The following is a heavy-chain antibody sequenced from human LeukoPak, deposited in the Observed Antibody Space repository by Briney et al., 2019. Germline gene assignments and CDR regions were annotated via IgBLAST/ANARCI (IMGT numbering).Heavy chain of an antibody. Sequence: GGSLRLSCIASGFNFNTNHMHWVRQAPGKGLEWLSYINYYGQPTYYADSVKGRFTISRDNAKRSLYLQLNGLRDEDTAVYYCVRDYQWSLGNWGQGTPVTVSS. CDR1: GFNFNTNH. CDR2: INYYGQPT. J-gene: IGHJ4*02. D-gene: IGHD2-8*01. V-gene: IGHV3-48*03. CDR3: VRDYQWSLGN.